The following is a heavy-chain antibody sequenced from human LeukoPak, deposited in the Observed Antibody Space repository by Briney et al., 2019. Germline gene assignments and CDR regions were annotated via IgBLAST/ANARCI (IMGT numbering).Heavy chain of an antibody. V-gene: IGHV4-34*01. CDR1: GGSFSGYY. J-gene: IGHJ5*02. Sequence: PSETLSLTCAVYGGSFSGYYWSWIRQPPGKGLEWIGEINHSGSTNYNPSLKSRVTISVDASKNQFSLKLSSVTAADTAVYYCARAGYGDYNWFDPWGQGTLVTVSS. D-gene: IGHD4-17*01. CDR3: ARAGYGDYNWFDP. CDR2: INHSGST.